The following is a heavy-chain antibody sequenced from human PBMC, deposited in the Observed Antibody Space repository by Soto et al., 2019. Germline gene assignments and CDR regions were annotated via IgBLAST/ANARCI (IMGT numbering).Heavy chain of an antibody. D-gene: IGHD6-19*01. CDR2: ISHSGSV. CDR3: ARSFGWYAIAY. V-gene: IGHV4-4*02. J-gene: IGHJ4*02. Sequence: QVLLQESGPGLVQPSGTLSLSCAVSGGSISSSHFWGWVRQPPGKGLEWVGDISHSGSVNYNPSLESRVTISIDKSKNQFSLKLNSVTAADTAVYYCARSFGWYAIAYWGQGTLVIVSS. CDR1: GGSISSSHF.